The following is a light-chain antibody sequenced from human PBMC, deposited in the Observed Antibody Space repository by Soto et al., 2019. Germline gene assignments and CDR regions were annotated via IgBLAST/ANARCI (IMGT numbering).Light chain of an antibody. CDR2: DVS. Sequence: QSVLTQPASVSGSPGQSITISCTGTSSDVGGYNYVSWYQHHPGKAPKLIIYDVSNRPSGVSNRFSGSKSGNTASLTISGLQPEDEADYYCSSYTTSNTGQIVFGTGTKVTVL. CDR1: SSDVGGYNY. J-gene: IGLJ1*01. V-gene: IGLV2-14*03. CDR3: SSYTTSNTGQIV.